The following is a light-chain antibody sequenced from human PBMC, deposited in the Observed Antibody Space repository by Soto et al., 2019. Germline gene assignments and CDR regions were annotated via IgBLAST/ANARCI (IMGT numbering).Light chain of an antibody. J-gene: IGKJ1*01. CDR1: QSVSSS. V-gene: IGKV3-15*01. Sequence: EIVMTQSPATLSVSPGERATLSCRASQSVSSSLAWYQQKPGQAPRLLIYAASTRATGIPARFSGSGSGTAFTLTISRLQSEDFAVYYCQQYNNWPQTFGQGTKVEIK. CDR2: AAS. CDR3: QQYNNWPQT.